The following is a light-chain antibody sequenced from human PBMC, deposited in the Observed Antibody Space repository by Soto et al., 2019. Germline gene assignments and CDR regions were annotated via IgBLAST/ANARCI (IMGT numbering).Light chain of an antibody. CDR2: DAS. J-gene: IGKJ1*01. CDR3: QQYGSSPRT. CDR1: QSLSSSQ. Sequence: EIVLTQSPGSLSLSPGERATLSCRASQSLSSSQLAWYQQKPSQAPMLLIHDASSRATGISDRFTGSGSGTDFTLTITTLEPDDFAVNYCQQYGSSPRTFGLGTKVEI. V-gene: IGKV3-20*01.